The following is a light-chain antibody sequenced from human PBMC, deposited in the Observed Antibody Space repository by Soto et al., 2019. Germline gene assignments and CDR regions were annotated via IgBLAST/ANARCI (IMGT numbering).Light chain of an antibody. CDR3: QQYNNWPLT. Sequence: FVLTQSPGTLSLSPGERATLSCRASQSVSSSYLAWYQQKPGQAPRLLIYGASTRATGIPARFSGSGSGTEFTLTISSLQSEDFAVYYCQQYNNWPLTFGQGTKVDIK. J-gene: IGKJ1*01. CDR2: GAS. V-gene: IGKV3-15*01. CDR1: QSVSSSY.